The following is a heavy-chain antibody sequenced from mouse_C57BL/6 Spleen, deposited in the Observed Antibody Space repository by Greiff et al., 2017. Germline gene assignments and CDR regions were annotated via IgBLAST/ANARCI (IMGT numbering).Heavy chain of an antibody. CDR2: IDPNSGGT. CDR1: GYTFTSYW. J-gene: IGHJ2*01. CDR3: AREGFYYGSSYGVDY. D-gene: IGHD1-1*01. V-gene: IGHV1-72*01. Sequence: QVQLQQPGAELVKPGASVKLSCKASGYTFTSYWMHWVKQRPGRGLEWIGRIDPNSGGTKYNEKFKSKATLTVDKPSSTAYMQLSSLTSEESAVYYCAREGFYYGSSYGVDYWGQGTTLTVSS.